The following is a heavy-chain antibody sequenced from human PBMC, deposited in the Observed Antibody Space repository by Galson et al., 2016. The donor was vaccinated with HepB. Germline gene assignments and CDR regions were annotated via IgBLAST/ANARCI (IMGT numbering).Heavy chain of an antibody. D-gene: IGHD1-26*01. CDR3: ARANLFEEDSGSYFEDYYYGMDV. Sequence: SLRLSCAASGFNFDNYAMGWVRQAPGKGLEWVSSISGSGESTFYTDSVRGRFTVSRDKSKNTLYLHMIGLRAEDTAVYYCARANLFEEDSGSYFEDYYYGMDVWGQGTTVTVSS. V-gene: IGHV3-23*01. J-gene: IGHJ6*02. CDR2: ISGSGEST. CDR1: GFNFDNYA.